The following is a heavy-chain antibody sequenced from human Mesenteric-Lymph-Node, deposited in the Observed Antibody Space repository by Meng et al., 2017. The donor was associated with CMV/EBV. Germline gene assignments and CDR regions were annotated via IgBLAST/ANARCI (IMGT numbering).Heavy chain of an antibody. CDR3: ARGTYQLLWDWFDP. Sequence: SETLSLTCTVSGGSISSSSYYWGWIRQPPGKGLEWIGGIYYSGSTYYNPSLKSRVTISIDTSKNQFSLKLSSVTAADTALYYCARGTYQLLWDWFDPWGQGTLVTVSS. D-gene: IGHD2-2*01. J-gene: IGHJ5*02. CDR2: IYYSGST. V-gene: IGHV4-39*07. CDR1: GGSISSSSYY.